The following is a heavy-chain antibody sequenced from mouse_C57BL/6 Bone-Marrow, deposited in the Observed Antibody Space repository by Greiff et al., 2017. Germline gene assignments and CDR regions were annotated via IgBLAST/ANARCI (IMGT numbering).Heavy chain of an antibody. V-gene: IGHV1-5*01. CDR3: TPSWRPYAMDY. Sequence: EVQLQQSGTVLARPGASVKMSCKTSGYTFTSYWLHWVKQRPGPGLEWIGAIYPGHSDTSYNQKFKGKAKLTAVTSASTAYMELSSLTNEDSAVYYCTPSWRPYAMDYWGQGTSVTVSS. J-gene: IGHJ4*01. CDR2: IYPGHSDT. CDR1: GYTFTSYW.